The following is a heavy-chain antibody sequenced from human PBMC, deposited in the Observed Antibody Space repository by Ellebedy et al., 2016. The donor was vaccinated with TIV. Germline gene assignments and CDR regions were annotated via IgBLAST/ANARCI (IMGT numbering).Heavy chain of an antibody. V-gene: IGHV3-23*01. CDR2: ISGGDGATT. CDR1: GFTFSNYA. Sequence: GGSLRLSXAASGFTFSNYAVSWVRQAPGKGLEWVSVISGGDGATTHYAESVKGRFTISRDNSKNTSYLQMNSLRGEDTALYYCARPRGNYLQYGSLGFWGQGTMVTVSS. D-gene: IGHD4-11*01. J-gene: IGHJ3*01. CDR3: ARPRGNYLQYGSLGF.